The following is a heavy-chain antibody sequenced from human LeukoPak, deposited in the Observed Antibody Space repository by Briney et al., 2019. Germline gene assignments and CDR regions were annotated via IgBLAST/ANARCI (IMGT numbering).Heavy chain of an antibody. V-gene: IGHV3-66*03. CDR3: VRDRAEGRAWVEFDP. Sequence: GGSLRLSWVASGFRVSSYGMSWVRQDPGKAPEWVSLLYSNGGTYYADSVKGRFIISRDNSKNTLYLQMNNLRVEDTAVYHCVRDRAEGRAWVEFDPWGQGTVVTVSS. CDR1: GFRVSSYG. J-gene: IGHJ5*02. CDR2: LYSNGGT.